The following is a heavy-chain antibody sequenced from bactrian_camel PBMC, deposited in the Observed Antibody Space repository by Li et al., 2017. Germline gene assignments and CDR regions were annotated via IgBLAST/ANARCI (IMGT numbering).Heavy chain of an antibody. CDR3: AAGSVAHVEYGLAERDFDS. J-gene: IGHJ6*01. CDR2: IRRNGDA. V-gene: IGHV3S55*01. Sequence: QLVESGGASVQAGGSLRLSCAHSGYPSGRHCMGWFRQAPGKAREGIAGIRRNGDAYYADSVKGRFTISQDSAKNTVYLQMNNLRPEDTAMYYCAAGSVAHVEYGLAERDFDSWGQGTQVTVS. D-gene: IGHD6*01. CDR1: GYPSGRHC.